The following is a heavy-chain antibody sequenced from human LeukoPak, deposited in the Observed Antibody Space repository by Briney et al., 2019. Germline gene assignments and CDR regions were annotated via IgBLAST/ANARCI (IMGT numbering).Heavy chain of an antibody. D-gene: IGHD3-10*01. CDR3: ARGRFGELLDSFDY. Sequence: GGSLRLSCAASGFTFSSYAMSWVRQAPGKGLEWVSSISASDSSTYYADSVKGRFTISRDNSKNTLYLQMNSLRAEDTAVYYCARGRFGELLDSFDYWGQGTLVTVSS. CDR2: ISASDSST. V-gene: IGHV3-23*01. CDR1: GFTFSSYA. J-gene: IGHJ4*02.